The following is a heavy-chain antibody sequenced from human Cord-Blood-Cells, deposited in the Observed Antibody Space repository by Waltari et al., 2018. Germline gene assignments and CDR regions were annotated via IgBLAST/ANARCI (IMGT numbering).Heavy chain of an antibody. CDR1: GYTFTGYY. Sequence: QVQLVQSGAEVKKPGASVKVSCKASGYTFTGYYMHWVRQAPGQGLEWMGWINPNSGGTNYAQKFQGRVTMTRDTSISTAYMELSRLRSDDTAVYYCARQDIVVVVAANWFDPWGQGTLVTVSS. CDR2: INPNSGGT. CDR3: ARQDIVVVVAANWFDP. V-gene: IGHV1-2*02. D-gene: IGHD2-15*01. J-gene: IGHJ5*02.